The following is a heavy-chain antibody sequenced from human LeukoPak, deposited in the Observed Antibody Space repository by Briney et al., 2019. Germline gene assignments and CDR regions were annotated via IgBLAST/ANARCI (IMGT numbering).Heavy chain of an antibody. Sequence: GGSLRLSCAASGFTFSSYGMHWVRQAPGKGLEWVAFIRYDGSNKYYADSVKGRFTISRDNSKNTLYLQMNSLRAEDTAVYYCASAGYCSANHCHWGQGTLVTVSS. CDR3: ASAGYCSANHCH. V-gene: IGHV3-30*02. D-gene: IGHD2-15*01. J-gene: IGHJ4*02. CDR1: GFTFSSYG. CDR2: IRYDGSNK.